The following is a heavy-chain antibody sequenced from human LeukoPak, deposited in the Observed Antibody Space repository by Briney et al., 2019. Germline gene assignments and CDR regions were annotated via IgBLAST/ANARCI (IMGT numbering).Heavy chain of an antibody. CDR2: ISGDGGST. CDR1: GFTFDAYA. CDR3: AKDWLVGNYYYYGMDV. Sequence: GGSLRLSCAASGFTFDAYAMHWVRQAPGKGLEWVSLISGDGGSTYYRDSVEGRFTISRDNSKNSLYLQMNSLRTEDTALYYCAKDWLVGNYYYYGMDVWGQGTTVTVSS. V-gene: IGHV3-43*02. J-gene: IGHJ6*02. D-gene: IGHD6-6*01.